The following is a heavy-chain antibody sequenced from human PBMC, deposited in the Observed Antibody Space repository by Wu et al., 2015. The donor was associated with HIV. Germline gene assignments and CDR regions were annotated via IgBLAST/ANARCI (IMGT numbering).Heavy chain of an antibody. CDR3: AREGVQAVGFDL. Sequence: QVQLVQSGPEVKKPGASVKVSCKASGYTFINHGVNWVRQAPGQGLEWMGYISVYNGNTNYAHSLQGRVIMTTDTSTSTAYMELRSLRLDDTAVYYCAREGVQAVGFDLWGRGTLITVLL. J-gene: IGHJ2*01. D-gene: IGHD2-2*01. CDR1: GYTFINHG. CDR2: ISVYNGNT. V-gene: IGHV1-18*01.